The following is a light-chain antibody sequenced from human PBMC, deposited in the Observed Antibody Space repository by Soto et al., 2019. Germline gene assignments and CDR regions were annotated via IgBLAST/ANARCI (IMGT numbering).Light chain of an antibody. V-gene: IGLV1-44*01. J-gene: IGLJ1*01. CDR2: SNN. CDR3: GTWDSSLSAYV. Sequence: QSVLTQPPSASGTPGQRVTISCSGSGSNIGSNTGNWYRQLPGTAPKLVIYSNNQRPSGVPDRFSGSKSGTSATLGITGLQTGDEADYYCGTWDSSLSAYVFXTGTKVTVL. CDR1: GSNIGSNT.